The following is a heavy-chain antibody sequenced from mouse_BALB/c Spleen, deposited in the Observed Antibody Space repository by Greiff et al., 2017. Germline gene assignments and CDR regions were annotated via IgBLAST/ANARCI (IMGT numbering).Heavy chain of an antibody. V-gene: IGHV1-14*01. D-gene: IGHD2-1*01. J-gene: IGHJ2*01. Sequence: VQLKESGPELVKPGASMKMSCKASGYTFTSYVMHWVKQKPGQGLEWIGYINPYNGTKYNEKFKGKATLTSDKSSSTAYMELSSLTSEDSAVYYCARSNYGIDYWGQGTTLTVSS. CDR1: GYTFTSYV. CDR2: INPYNGT. CDR3: ARSNYGIDY.